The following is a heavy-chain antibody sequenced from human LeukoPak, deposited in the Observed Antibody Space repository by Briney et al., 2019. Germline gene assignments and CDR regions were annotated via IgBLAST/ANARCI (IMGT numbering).Heavy chain of an antibody. J-gene: IGHJ4*02. V-gene: IGHV1-69*04. D-gene: IGHD5-18*01. Sequence: GASVNVSCKPSGGTFSSYAISWVRPAPGQGLEWMGRIIPILGIANYAQKFQGRVTITADKSTSTAYMELSSLRSEDTAVYYCARGRSPNTAMVILEFWGQGTLVTVSS. CDR3: ARGRSPNTAMVILEF. CDR1: GGTFSSYA. CDR2: IIPILGIA.